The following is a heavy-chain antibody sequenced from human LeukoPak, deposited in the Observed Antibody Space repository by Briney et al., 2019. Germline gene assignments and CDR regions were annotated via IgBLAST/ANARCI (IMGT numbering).Heavy chain of an antibody. J-gene: IGHJ4*02. CDR1: GFTFSSYA. D-gene: IGHD2-15*01. CDR3: AKDQYCSGGSCYSSG. Sequence: GGSLRLSCAASGFTFSSYAMSWVRQAPGKGLEWVSVISGSGGSTYHADSVKGRFTISRDNSKNTLYLQMNSLRAEDTAVYYCAKDQYCSGGSCYSSGWGQGTLVTVSS. V-gene: IGHV3-23*01. CDR2: ISGSGGST.